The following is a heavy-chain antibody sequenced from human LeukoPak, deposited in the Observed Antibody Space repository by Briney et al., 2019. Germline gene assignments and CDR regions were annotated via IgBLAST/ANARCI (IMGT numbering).Heavy chain of an antibody. Sequence: SETLSLTCTVSGGSISSGGYCWSWIRQHPGKGLEWIGYIYYSGSTYYNPSLKSRVTISVDTSKNQFSLKLSSVTAADTAVYYCARSRSYYYDSSGYWTYYFDYWGQGTLVTVSS. J-gene: IGHJ4*02. CDR3: ARSRSYYYDSSGYWTYYFDY. CDR2: IYYSGST. CDR1: GGSISSGGYC. V-gene: IGHV4-31*03. D-gene: IGHD3-22*01.